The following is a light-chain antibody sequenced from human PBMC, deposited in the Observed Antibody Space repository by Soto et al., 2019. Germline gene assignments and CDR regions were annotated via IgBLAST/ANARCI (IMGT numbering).Light chain of an antibody. CDR3: QQANSFPLT. CDR2: TGS. CDR1: QGISSW. J-gene: IGKJ4*02. V-gene: IGKV1-12*01. Sequence: DIQMTQSPSSVSASVGDRVSITCRASQGISSWLAWYQQKPGRAPKLLIYTGSSLQSGVPSRFSSTGSGTEFTLTISSLEPEDVATYYCQQANSFPLTFGGGTKVEIK.